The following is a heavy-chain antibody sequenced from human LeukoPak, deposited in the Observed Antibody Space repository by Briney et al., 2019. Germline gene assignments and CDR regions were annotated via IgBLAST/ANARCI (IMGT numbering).Heavy chain of an antibody. CDR2: INPNSGGT. CDR1: GYTFTGYY. D-gene: IGHD2-2*02. CDR3: ARDPETAVPAAIVWYYFDY. V-gene: IGHV1-2*02. J-gene: IGHJ4*02. Sequence: ASVKVSCKASGYTFTGYYMHWVRQAPGQGLEWMGWINPNSGGTNYAQKFQGRVTMTRDTSISTAYMELSRLRSDDTAVYYCARDPETAVPAAIVWYYFDYWGQRTLVTVSS.